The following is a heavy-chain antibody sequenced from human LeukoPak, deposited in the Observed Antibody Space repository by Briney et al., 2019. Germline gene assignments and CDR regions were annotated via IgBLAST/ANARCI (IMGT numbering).Heavy chain of an antibody. CDR1: GFTLSNAW. CDR2: IKSKVDGGTT. D-gene: IGHD6-13*01. V-gene: IGHV3-15*01. CDR3: ATELSSSWYSAFDY. J-gene: IGHJ4*02. Sequence: GGSLRPSCAASGFTLSNAWMSWVRQAPGKGLEWVGRIKSKVDGGTTDYAAPVKGRFTISRDDSKNTLYLQMNSLKTEDTAVYYCATELSSSWYSAFDYWGQGTLVTVSS.